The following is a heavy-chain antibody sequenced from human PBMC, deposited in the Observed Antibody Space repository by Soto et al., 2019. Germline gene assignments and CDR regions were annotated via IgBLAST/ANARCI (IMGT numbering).Heavy chain of an antibody. J-gene: IGHJ4*02. CDR1: GFSLSTYGMG. D-gene: IGHD5-12*01. V-gene: IGHV2-5*02. CDR2: IYWDDDK. CDR3: ALLTSGVYDVDRLWEKFDS. Sequence: QITVKESGLTLVKPTETLTLTCTFSGFSLSTYGMGVGWIRQPPGKALEWLALIYWDDDKRYSPSLRSRLTITNDPSQTHVALTLTNMDPVDTATYYCALLTSGVYDVDRLWEKFDSWGQGTLVTVSS.